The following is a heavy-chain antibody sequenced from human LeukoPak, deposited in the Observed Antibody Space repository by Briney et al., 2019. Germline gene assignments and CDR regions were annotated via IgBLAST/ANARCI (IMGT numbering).Heavy chain of an antibody. D-gene: IGHD1-26*01. Sequence: GGSLRLSCAASGFTLSSFGMHWVRQAPGKGLEWVAFIRYDGSNKYYADSVKGRFTISRDNSKNTLYLQMNSLRAEDTAVYYCARSNIVGATGGNYWGQGTLVTVA. V-gene: IGHV3-30*02. J-gene: IGHJ4*02. CDR1: GFTLSSFG. CDR2: IRYDGSNK. CDR3: ARSNIVGATGGNY.